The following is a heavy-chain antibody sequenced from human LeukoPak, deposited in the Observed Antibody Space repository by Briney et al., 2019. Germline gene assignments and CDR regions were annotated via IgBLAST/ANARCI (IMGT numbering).Heavy chain of an antibody. Sequence: GRSLRLSCAASGFTFSSYAMHWVRQAPGKGLEWVAVISYDGSNKYYADSVKGRFTISRDNSKNTLYLQMNSLRAEDTAVYYCARDQGTHYYYYYMDVWGKGTTVIVSS. J-gene: IGHJ6*03. D-gene: IGHD1-1*01. CDR2: ISYDGSNK. V-gene: IGHV3-30-3*01. CDR3: ARDQGTHYYYYYMDV. CDR1: GFTFSSYA.